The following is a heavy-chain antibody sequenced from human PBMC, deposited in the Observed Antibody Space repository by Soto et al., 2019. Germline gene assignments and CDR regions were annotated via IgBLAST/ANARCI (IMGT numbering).Heavy chain of an antibody. CDR2: ISGSGGST. CDR3: AKASEYCSSTSCYTDYYYYGMDV. D-gene: IGHD2-2*02. Sequence: GGSLRLSCAASGFTFSSYAMSWVRQAPGKGLEWVSAISGSGGSTYYADSVKGRFTISRDNSKNTLYLQMNSLRAEGTAVYYCAKASEYCSSTSCYTDYYYYGMDVWGQGTTVTSP. J-gene: IGHJ6*02. V-gene: IGHV3-23*01. CDR1: GFTFSSYA.